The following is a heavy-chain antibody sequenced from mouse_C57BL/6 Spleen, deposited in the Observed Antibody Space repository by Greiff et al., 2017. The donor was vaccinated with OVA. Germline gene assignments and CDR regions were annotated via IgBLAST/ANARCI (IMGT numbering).Heavy chain of an antibody. V-gene: IGHV1-82*01. J-gene: IGHJ4*01. CDR1: GYAFSSSW. CDR3: ARYEYDPYAMDY. CDR2: IYPGDGDT. D-gene: IGHD2-10*02. Sequence: QVQLQQSGPELVKPGASVKISCKASGYAFSSSWMNWVKQRPGKGLEWIGRIYPGDGDTNYNGKFKGKATLTADKSSSTAYMQLSSLTSEDSAVYFCARYEYDPYAMDYWGQGTSVTVSS.